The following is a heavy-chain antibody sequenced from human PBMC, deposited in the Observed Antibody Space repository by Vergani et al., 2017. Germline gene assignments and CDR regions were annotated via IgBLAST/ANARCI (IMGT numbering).Heavy chain of an antibody. CDR3: ARGQSGYSRDWSTYFFYMDV. D-gene: IGHD3/OR15-3a*01. Sequence: QLQLQESDSRLVNPSQTLSLTCTLSGDAISRDTYSWNWVRQPPGKPLEWIGSVYYSGTTYYNPSLGGQVTMSIDKSKNHFSLTLTSVTAADSAFYFCARGQSGYSRDWSTYFFYMDVLGKGTTVTVSS. V-gene: IGHV4-30-2*01. CDR1: GDAISRDTYS. CDR2: VYYSGTT. J-gene: IGHJ6*03.